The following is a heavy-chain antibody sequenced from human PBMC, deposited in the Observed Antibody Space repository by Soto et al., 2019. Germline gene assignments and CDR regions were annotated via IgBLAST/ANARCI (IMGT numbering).Heavy chain of an antibody. CDR2: ISAYNGNT. V-gene: IGHV1-18*01. J-gene: IGHJ6*02. CDR3: ARDHSSGMRYYYYGMDV. Sequence: ASVKVSCKASGYTFTSYGISWVRQAPGQGLEWMGWISAYNGNTNYAQKLQGRVTMTTDTSTSTAYMELRSLRSDDTAVYYCARDHSSGMRYYYYGMDVWGQGTTVTVSS. D-gene: IGHD3-22*01. CDR1: GYTFTSYG.